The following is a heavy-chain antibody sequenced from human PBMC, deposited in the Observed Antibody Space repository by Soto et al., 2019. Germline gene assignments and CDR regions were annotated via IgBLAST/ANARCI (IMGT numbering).Heavy chain of an antibody. J-gene: IGHJ3*02. CDR2: IWYDGSNK. CDR3: ARDIICRELPGNDAFDI. CDR1: GFTFSSYG. Sequence: QVQLVESGGGVVQPGRSLRLSCAASGFTFSSYGMHWVRQAPGKGLEWVAVIWYDGSNKYYADSVKGRFTISRDNSKNTLYLQMNSLRAEDTAVYYCARDIICRELPGNDAFDIWGQGTMVTVSS. D-gene: IGHD1-26*01. V-gene: IGHV3-33*01.